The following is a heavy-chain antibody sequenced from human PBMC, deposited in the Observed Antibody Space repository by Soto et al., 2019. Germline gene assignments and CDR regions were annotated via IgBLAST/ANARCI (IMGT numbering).Heavy chain of an antibody. D-gene: IGHD4-4*01. CDR1: GGSLGSYY. J-gene: IGHJ6*02. CDR3: ARDGDGRMTTTPYYYNGMDV. V-gene: IGHV4-59*01. CDR2: VFYTRSA. Sequence: SETVSLTCTVSGGSLGSYYWSWIRQPPGKELEWIGYVFYTRSANYNASLKSRVSISLDTSNYQFSLKLSSVTAADTAVYYCARDGDGRMTTTPYYYNGMDVWGPGTTVTVSS.